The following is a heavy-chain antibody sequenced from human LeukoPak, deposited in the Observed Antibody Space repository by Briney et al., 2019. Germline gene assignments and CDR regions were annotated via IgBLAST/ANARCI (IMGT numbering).Heavy chain of an antibody. J-gene: IGHJ4*02. CDR1: GFTFSSYP. D-gene: IGHD2-21*02. Sequence: GGSLRLSCAASGFTFSSYPMTWVRQAPGKGLEWVSAITASGSTTYYGDSVKGRFTISRDNSKNTLYLQMNRLRAEDTAVYYCAKELRMTVWRQGSLLTVSS. V-gene: IGHV3-23*01. CDR3: AKELRMTV. CDR2: ITASGSTT.